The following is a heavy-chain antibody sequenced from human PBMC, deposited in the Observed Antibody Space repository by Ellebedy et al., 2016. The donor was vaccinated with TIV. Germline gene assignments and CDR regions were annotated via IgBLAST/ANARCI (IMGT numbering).Heavy chain of an antibody. CDR3: ARTSTMVRGALDY. CDR2: FHYSGTT. CDR1: AGSSTRSH. V-gene: IGHV4-59*01. J-gene: IGHJ4*02. Sequence: SETLSLXXAVSAGSSTRSHWSWIRQSPGKGLEWIGYFHYSGTTNYNPSLKSRLSISVDTSKDQFSLNLSSVTAADTGVYYCARTSTMVRGALDYWGQGTLVTVSS. D-gene: IGHD3-10*01.